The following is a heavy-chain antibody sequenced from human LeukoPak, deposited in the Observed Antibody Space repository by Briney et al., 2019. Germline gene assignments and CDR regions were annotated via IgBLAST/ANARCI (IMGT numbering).Heavy chain of an antibody. V-gene: IGHV3-23*01. CDR3: AKPSYRGIAAAGTIDY. CDR2: ISGSGGST. D-gene: IGHD6-13*01. CDR1: GFTFSSYA. Sequence: GGSLRLSCAASGFTFSSYAMSWVRQAPGKGLEWVSAISGSGGSTYYADSVKGRFTISRDNSKNTLYLQMNSLRAEDTAVYYCAKPSYRGIAAAGTIDYWGQGTLVTVSS. J-gene: IGHJ4*02.